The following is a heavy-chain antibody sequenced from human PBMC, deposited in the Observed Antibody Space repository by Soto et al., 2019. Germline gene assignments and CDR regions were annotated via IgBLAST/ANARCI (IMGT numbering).Heavy chain of an antibody. CDR1: GGSISSYY. CDR3: ARDGVVATINYYYGMDV. CDR2: IYTSGST. V-gene: IGHV4-4*07. Sequence: QVQLQEPGPGLVKPSETLSLTCTVSGGSISSYYWSWIRQPAGKGLEWIGRIYTSGSTNYNPSLQSRVTMSVDTSKNQFSLKLSSVTAADTAVYYCARDGVVATINYYYGMDVWGQGTTVTVSS. D-gene: IGHD5-12*01. J-gene: IGHJ6*02.